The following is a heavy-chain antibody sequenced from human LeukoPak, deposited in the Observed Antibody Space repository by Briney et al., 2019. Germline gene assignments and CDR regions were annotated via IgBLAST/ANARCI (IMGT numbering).Heavy chain of an antibody. CDR1: DDSISRRGYY. V-gene: IGHV4-31*03. CDR3: ANSLPTVSTRNYFDY. CDR2: IYYNGRSGNT. J-gene: IGHJ4*02. Sequence: PSETLSLTCSVSDDSISRRGYYWSWIRQRPGMGLEWMGYIYYNGRSGNTYYNLALKSRVTMSIDTGEKHFSLRLTSVTAADTAVHYCANSLPTVSTRNYFDYWGQGTLVIVSS. D-gene: IGHD5/OR15-5a*01.